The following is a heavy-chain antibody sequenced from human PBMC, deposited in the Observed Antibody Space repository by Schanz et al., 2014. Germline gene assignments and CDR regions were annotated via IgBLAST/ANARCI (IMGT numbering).Heavy chain of an antibody. J-gene: IGHJ4*02. CDR1: GFSFSSYA. CDR2: ISGRDGST. D-gene: IGHD5-12*01. CDR3: ARKVVATIGGYYDN. Sequence: EVQLLESGGGLVEPGGSLRLSCAASGFSFSSYAMGWVRQAPGMGLEWVSAISGRDGSTYYADSVRGRLTISRDNSKNTLFLQMNSLRAEDTAVYYCARKVVATIGGYYDNWGQGTLVTVSS. V-gene: IGHV3-23*01.